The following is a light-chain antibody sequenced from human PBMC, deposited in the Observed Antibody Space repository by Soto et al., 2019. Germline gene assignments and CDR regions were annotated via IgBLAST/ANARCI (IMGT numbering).Light chain of an antibody. J-gene: IGLJ1*01. Sequence: QSVLTQPASVSGSPGQSITISCTGTSSDVGGYHYVSWYQQYPGKAPKVMIYDVSNRPSGVSNRFSGSKSGNTASLTISWLQAEDEADYYCSSYTTSSTYVFGTGTKVTVL. CDR3: SSYTTSSTYV. CDR1: SSDVGGYHY. CDR2: DVS. V-gene: IGLV2-14*01.